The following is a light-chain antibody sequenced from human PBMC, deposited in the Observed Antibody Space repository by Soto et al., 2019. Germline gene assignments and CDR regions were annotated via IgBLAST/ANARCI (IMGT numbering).Light chain of an antibody. CDR1: RGGVGAFNY. J-gene: IGLJ1*01. Sequence: TQPASVVRSPGPAITISFTGTRGGVGAFNYVSWYHLRPGKAPTLVIYDVNSRPSGISSRFSGSKSGNTASLSISGLQAEDEGDYYCASYSAGDTLYVFGSGTKVTVL. V-gene: IGLV2-14*03. CDR3: ASYSAGDTLYV. CDR2: DVN.